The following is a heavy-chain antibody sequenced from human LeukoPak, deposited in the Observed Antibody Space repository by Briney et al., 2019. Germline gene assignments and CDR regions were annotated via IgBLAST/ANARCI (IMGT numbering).Heavy chain of an antibody. Sequence: SETLSLTCSVSGVSITSYYWNWSRQPPGKGLEWIGYIYDSGSTNYNPSLKSRVTISVDTSKNQFSLKLRSVTAADTAVYYCARVDSAVAIDYWGQGILVTVSS. CDR1: GVSITSYY. CDR2: IYDSGST. V-gene: IGHV4-59*01. CDR3: ARVDSAVAIDY. J-gene: IGHJ4*02. D-gene: IGHD6-19*01.